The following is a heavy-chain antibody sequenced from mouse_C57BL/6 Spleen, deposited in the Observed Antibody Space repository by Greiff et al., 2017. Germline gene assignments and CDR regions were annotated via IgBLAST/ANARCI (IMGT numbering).Heavy chain of an antibody. J-gene: IGHJ2*01. CDR1: GFTFSDYG. Sequence: EVHLVESGGGLVKPGGSLKLSCEASGFTFSDYGMHWVRQAPEKGLEWVAYISSGSSNIYYADTVKGRFTISRDNAKNTLFLQMTSLRSEDSAMYYCARRYYCSGYFDYWGQGTTLTVSS. CDR2: ISSGSSNI. CDR3: ARRYYCSGYFDY. V-gene: IGHV5-17*01. D-gene: IGHD1-1*01.